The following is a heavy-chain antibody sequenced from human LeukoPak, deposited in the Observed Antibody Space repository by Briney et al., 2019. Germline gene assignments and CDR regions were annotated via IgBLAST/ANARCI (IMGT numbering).Heavy chain of an antibody. CDR1: GYTFTSYD. J-gene: IGHJ6*03. V-gene: IGHV1-8*01. CDR3: ARRLRDYYDSSGYDYYYYYMDV. CDR2: MNPNSGNT. Sequence: ASVKVSCKASGYTFTSYDINWVRQATGQGLEWMGWMNPNSGNTGYAQKFQGRVTMTRNTSISTAYMELSSLRSEDTAVYYCARRLRDYYDSSGYDYYYYYMDVRGKGTTVTISS. D-gene: IGHD3-22*01.